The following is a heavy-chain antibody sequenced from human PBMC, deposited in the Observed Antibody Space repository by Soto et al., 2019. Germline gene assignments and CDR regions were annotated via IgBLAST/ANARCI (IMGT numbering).Heavy chain of an antibody. V-gene: IGHV3-23*01. J-gene: IGHJ6*02. D-gene: IGHD1-1*01. CDR2: ISGSGGST. CDR3: AKEQGNGPYYYYGMDV. CDR1: GFTFSSYA. Sequence: GSLRPSCGGPGFTFSSYAISWVRQAPGKGLEWGSAISGSGGSTYYADSVKGRFTISRDNSKNTLYLQMDSLRAEDTAVYYCAKEQGNGPYYYYGMDVWGQGTTVTVSS.